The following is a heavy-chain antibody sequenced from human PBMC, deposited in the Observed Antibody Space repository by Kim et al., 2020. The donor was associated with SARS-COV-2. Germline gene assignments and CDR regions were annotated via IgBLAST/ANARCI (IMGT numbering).Heavy chain of an antibody. CDR3: ARVVVVAATNWFDP. V-gene: IGHV4-61*02. Sequence: SETLSLTCTVSGGSISSGSYYWSWIRQPAGKGLEWIGRIYTSGSTNYNPPLKSRVTISVDTSKNQFSLKLSPVTAADTAVYYCARVVVVAATNWFDPWGQGTLVTVSS. D-gene: IGHD2-15*01. CDR1: GGSISSGSYY. CDR2: IYTSGST. J-gene: IGHJ5*02.